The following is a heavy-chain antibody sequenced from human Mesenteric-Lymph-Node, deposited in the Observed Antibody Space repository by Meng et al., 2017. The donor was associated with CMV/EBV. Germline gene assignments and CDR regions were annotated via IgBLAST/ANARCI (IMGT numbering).Heavy chain of an antibody. CDR1: YPFTSYA. D-gene: IGHD3-10*01. V-gene: IGHV1-3*01. CDR3: ARGHYYGSGSYAYYFDY. Sequence: YPFTSYAMHWVRQATGQRLEWMGWINAGNGNTKYSQKFQGRVTITRDTSASTAYMELSSLRSEDTAVYYCARGHYYGSGSYAYYFDYWGQGTLVTVSS. CDR2: INAGNGNT. J-gene: IGHJ4*02.